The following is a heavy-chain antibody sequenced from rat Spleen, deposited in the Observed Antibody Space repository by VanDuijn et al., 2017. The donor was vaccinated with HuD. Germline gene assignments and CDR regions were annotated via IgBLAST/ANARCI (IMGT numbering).Heavy chain of an antibody. J-gene: IGHJ3*01. Sequence: EVQLVESGGGFVQPGRSMKLSCAASGFTLSNFYMAWVRQAPTKGLEWVASITNGGGTTYYQDSMKGRFTISRDNAKSTLYLQMDSLRSEDTATYYCATYNSGYDWFAYWGQGTLVTVSS. D-gene: IGHD4-3*01. CDR1: GFTLSNFY. V-gene: IGHV5-25*01. CDR3: ATYNSGYDWFAY. CDR2: ITNGGGTT.